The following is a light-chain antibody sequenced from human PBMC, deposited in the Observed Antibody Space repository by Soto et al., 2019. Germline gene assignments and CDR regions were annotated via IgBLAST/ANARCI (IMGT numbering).Light chain of an antibody. CDR3: QQYTA. V-gene: IGKV1-5*01. Sequence: DIQMTQSPSTLSASVGDRVTITCRASQRISSWLAWYQQKPGKAPKLLIYDASSLESGVTSRFSGSGSGTEVTLTISSLQPDDFATYYCQQYTAFGQGTKVEIK. CDR2: DAS. J-gene: IGKJ1*01. CDR1: QRISSW.